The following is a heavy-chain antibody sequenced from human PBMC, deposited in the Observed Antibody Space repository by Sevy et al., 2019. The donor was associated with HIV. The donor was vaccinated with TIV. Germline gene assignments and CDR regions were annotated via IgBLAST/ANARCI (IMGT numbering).Heavy chain of an antibody. CDR1: GGSISSGGYY. CDR2: IYYSGTT. J-gene: IGHJ6*02. CDR3: ARWHDFSSGYYTGYYYGMDV. V-gene: IGHV4-31*03. Sequence: SETLSLTCTVSGGSISSGGYYWTWIRQHPGKGLEWIGYIYYSGTTYYNPSLKSRVTISVDTSKNQFSLKLSSVTAADTAVYYCARWHDFSSGYYTGYYYGMDVWGHGTTVTVSS. D-gene: IGHD3-3*01.